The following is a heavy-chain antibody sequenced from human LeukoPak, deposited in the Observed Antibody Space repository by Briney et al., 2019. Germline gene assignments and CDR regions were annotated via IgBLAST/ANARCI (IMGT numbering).Heavy chain of an antibody. J-gene: IGHJ4*02. CDR3: ASLTGSGDGYNSADY. V-gene: IGHV1-69*04. D-gene: IGHD5-24*01. Sequence: ASVKVSCKASGGTFSSYAISWVRQAPGQGLEWMGRIIPILGIANYAQKFQGRVTITADKSTSTAYMELSSLRSEDTAVYYCASLTGSGDGYNSADYWGQGTLVTVSS. CDR1: GGTFSSYA. CDR2: IIPILGIA.